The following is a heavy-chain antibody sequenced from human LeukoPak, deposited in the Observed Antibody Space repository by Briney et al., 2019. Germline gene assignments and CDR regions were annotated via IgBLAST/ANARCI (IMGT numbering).Heavy chain of an antibody. J-gene: IGHJ5*02. V-gene: IGHV4-39*01. D-gene: IGHD4-17*01. CDR1: GDSISSTRYY. CDR3: ARIPYGDSNWFDP. Sequence: SETLSLTCAVSGDSISSTRYYWVWIRQPPGKGLEWIGSIYYIGNTYYNPSLKSRVTISVDTSKNQFSLKLSSVTAADTAVYYCARIPYGDSNWFDPWGQGTLVTVSS. CDR2: IYYIGNT.